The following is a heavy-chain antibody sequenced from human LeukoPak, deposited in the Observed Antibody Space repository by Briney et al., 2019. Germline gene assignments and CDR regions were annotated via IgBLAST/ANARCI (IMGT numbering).Heavy chain of an antibody. V-gene: IGHV4-39*01. Sequence: SETLSLTCTVSGGSISSSSYYWGWIRQPPGKGLEWIGNIYYSGSTYYNPSLKSRVTISVDTSKNQFSLNLSSVTAADTAVYYCATEIQNIAGRVYWGQGTLVTVSS. CDR1: GGSISSSSYY. J-gene: IGHJ4*02. CDR2: IYYSGST. CDR3: ATEIQNIAGRVY. D-gene: IGHD6-6*01.